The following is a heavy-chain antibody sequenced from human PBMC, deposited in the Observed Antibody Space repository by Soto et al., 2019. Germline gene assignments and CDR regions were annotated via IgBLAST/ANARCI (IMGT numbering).Heavy chain of an antibody. CDR2: ISGSGNKT. Sequence: PGESLKISCAASGFSFSPYAMSWVRQAPGKGLEWVSSISGSGNKTYYADSVKGRFTISRDNSKDTLFLQMNGLSAEDTALYYCARGVRLHFDNWGQGTLVTVSS. CDR1: GFSFSPYA. V-gene: IGHV3-23*01. CDR3: ARGVRLHFDN. J-gene: IGHJ4*02.